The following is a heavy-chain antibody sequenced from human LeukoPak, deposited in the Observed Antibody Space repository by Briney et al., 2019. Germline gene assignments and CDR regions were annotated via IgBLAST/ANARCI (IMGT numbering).Heavy chain of an antibody. Sequence: SETLSLTCAVYGGSFSGYYWSWIRQPPGKGLEWIGEINHSGSTNCNPSLKSRVTISVDTSKNQFSLKLSSVTAADTAVYYCARGTAAAKIDPWGQGTLVTVSS. V-gene: IGHV4-34*01. CDR1: GGSFSGYY. CDR2: INHSGST. J-gene: IGHJ5*02. CDR3: ARGTAAAKIDP. D-gene: IGHD6-13*01.